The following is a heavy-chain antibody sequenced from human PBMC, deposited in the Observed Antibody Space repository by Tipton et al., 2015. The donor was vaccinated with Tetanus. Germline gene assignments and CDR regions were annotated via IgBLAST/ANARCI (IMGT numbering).Heavy chain of an antibody. J-gene: IGHJ6*02. Sequence: TLSLTCTVSGGSISSSSYYWGWIRQSPGKGLEWIGSIYYSGSTYYNPSLKSRVTISVDTSKNQFSLKLSSVTAADTAVYYCARHGGRLAYYYYGMDVWGQGTTVTVSS. V-gene: IGHV4-39*01. CDR3: ARHGGRLAYYYYGMDV. CDR2: IYYSGST. CDR1: GGSISSSSYY. D-gene: IGHD3-16*01.